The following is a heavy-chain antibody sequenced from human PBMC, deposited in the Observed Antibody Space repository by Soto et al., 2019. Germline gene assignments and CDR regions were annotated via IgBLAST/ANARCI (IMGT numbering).Heavy chain of an antibody. CDR1: GGSISSGGYS. CDR3: ARDRAAYCSSTSCSGWFDP. Sequence: LSLTCAVSGGSISSGGYSWSWIRQPPGKGLEWIGYIYHSGSTYYNPSLKSRVTISVDRSKNQFSLKLSSVTAADTAVYYCARDRAAYCSSTSCSGWFDPWGQGTLVTVSS. J-gene: IGHJ5*02. V-gene: IGHV4-30-2*01. CDR2: IYHSGST. D-gene: IGHD2-2*01.